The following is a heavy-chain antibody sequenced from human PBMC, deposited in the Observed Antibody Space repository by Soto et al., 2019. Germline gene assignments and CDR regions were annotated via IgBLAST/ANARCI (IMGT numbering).Heavy chain of an antibody. CDR1: GFTFSNYA. CDR2: LNGSGGRT. D-gene: IGHD3-10*01. Sequence: PGGSLRLSCAASGFTFSNYAMTWVLQPPGKGLEWVSGLNGSGGRTYYADSVKGRFTISRDNSKNTLYLQMKSLRAEDTAVYYCDMVRGAQDYYGMDVWGQGTTVTVSS. CDR3: DMVRGAQDYYGMDV. J-gene: IGHJ6*02. V-gene: IGHV3-23*01.